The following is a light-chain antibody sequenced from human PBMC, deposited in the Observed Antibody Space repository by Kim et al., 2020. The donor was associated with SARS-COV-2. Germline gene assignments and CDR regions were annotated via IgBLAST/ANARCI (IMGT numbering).Light chain of an antibody. CDR2: QDS. CDR3: QVWDSSQGV. J-gene: IGLJ3*02. CDR1: KLGDKY. Sequence: SYELTQPPSVSVSPGQTASITCSGDKLGDKYACWYQQKPGHSPVLVIYQDSKRPSGIPERFSGSNSGYTATLTISGTQAMDEADYYCQVWDSSQGVFGVG. V-gene: IGLV3-1*01.